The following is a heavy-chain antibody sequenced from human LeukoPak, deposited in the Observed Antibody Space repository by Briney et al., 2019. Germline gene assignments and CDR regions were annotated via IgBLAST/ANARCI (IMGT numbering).Heavy chain of an antibody. CDR1: GYRFTKYW. CDR2: IYPGDSDT. CDR3: ARGGGYNFDLHFFDY. Sequence: KNGESLKISCEGSGYRFTKYWIGWVRQMPGKGLEWMGIIYPGDSDTTYSPAFQGQVTISADKSNTTAYLQWSSLKASDTAMYYCARGGGYNFDLHFFDYWGQGTLVTVSS. D-gene: IGHD5-24*01. V-gene: IGHV5-51*01. J-gene: IGHJ4*02.